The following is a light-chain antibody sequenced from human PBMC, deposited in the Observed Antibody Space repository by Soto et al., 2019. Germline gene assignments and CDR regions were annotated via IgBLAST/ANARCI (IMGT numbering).Light chain of an antibody. CDR2: GAS. V-gene: IGKV1-33*01. CDR3: QQYDNPNLTVT. CDR1: QDISNS. Sequence: DLQMTESPSSLSASVGDRVTIACQASQDISNSLNWYQQKPGKAPKLLISGASNLETGVPSRFSGSGSGTDFTFTISSLQPEDIATYYCQQYDNPNLTVTFGGGTKVEIK. J-gene: IGKJ4*01.